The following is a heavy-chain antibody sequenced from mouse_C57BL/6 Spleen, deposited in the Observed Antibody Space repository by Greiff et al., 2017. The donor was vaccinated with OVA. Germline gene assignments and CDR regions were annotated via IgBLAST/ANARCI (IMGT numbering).Heavy chain of an antibody. CDR3: TRVYGSSYEDAMDY. J-gene: IGHJ4*01. V-gene: IGHV5-9-1*02. CDR2: ISSGGDYI. Sequence: EVKLEESGEGLVKPGGSLKLSCAASGFTFSSYAMSWVRQTPEKRLEWVAYISSGGDYIYYADTVKGRFTISRDNARNTLYLQMSSLKSEDTAMYYCTRVYGSSYEDAMDYWGQGTSVTVSS. D-gene: IGHD1-1*01. CDR1: GFTFSSYA.